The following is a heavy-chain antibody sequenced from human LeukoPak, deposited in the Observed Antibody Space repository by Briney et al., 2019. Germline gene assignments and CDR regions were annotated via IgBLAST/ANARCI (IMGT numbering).Heavy chain of an antibody. J-gene: IGHJ4*02. CDR1: GFTFSSYG. CDR2: IWYDGSNK. D-gene: IGHD4-17*01. V-gene: IGHV3-33*01. Sequence: PGGSLRLSCAASGFTFSSYGMHWVRQAPGKGLEWVAVIWYDGSNKYYADSVKGRFTTSRDNSKNTLYLQMNSLRAEDTAVYYCARDPDGDYYFDYWGQGTLVTVSS. CDR3: ARDPDGDYYFDY.